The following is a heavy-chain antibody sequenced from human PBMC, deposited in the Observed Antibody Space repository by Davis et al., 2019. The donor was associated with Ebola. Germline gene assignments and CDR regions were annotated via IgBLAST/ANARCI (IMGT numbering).Heavy chain of an antibody. D-gene: IGHD5-18*01. CDR1: GGSISSSSYY. Sequence: SETLSLTCTVSGGSISSSSYYWGWIRQPPGQGLEWIGSIYYSGSTYYNPSLKSRVTISVDTSKNQFSLKLSSVTAADTAVYYCARPGYSYGSFDYWGQGTLVTVSS. V-gene: IGHV4-39*01. CDR2: IYYSGST. CDR3: ARPGYSYGSFDY. J-gene: IGHJ4*02.